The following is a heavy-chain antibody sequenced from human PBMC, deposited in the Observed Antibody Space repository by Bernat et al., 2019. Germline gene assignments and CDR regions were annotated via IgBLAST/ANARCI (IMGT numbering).Heavy chain of an antibody. V-gene: IGHV4-59*01. CDR2: IYYSGST. CDR3: ARGRYSSGWYYAFDI. J-gene: IGHJ3*02. D-gene: IGHD6-19*01. Sequence: QVQLQESGPGLVKPSETLSLTCTVSGGSISSYYWSWIRQPPGKGLEWIGYIYYSGSTNYNPSLKSRVTISVDTSKNQFSLKLSSVTAADTAVYYCARGRYSSGWYYAFDIWGQGTMVTVSS. CDR1: GGSISSYY.